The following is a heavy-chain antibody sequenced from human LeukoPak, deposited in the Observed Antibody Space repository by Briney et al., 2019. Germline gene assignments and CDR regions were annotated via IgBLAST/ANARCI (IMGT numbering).Heavy chain of an antibody. CDR1: GGSISGSGFS. D-gene: IGHD1-14*01. CDR2: IYAGGST. J-gene: IGHJ2*01. CDR3: ARGRIRGWYFDL. Sequence: SQTLSLTCTVSGGSISGSGFSWTWIRQPAGKGLEWLGHIYAGGSTNYNPSLKSRVTISVDTSKNQFSLKLSSVTAADTAVYYCARGRIRGWYFDLWGRGTLVTVSS. V-gene: IGHV4-61*09.